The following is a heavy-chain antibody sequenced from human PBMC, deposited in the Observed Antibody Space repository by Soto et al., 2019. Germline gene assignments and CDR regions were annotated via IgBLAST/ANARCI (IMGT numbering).Heavy chain of an antibody. V-gene: IGHV4-59*01. J-gene: IGHJ4*02. Sequence: SEILSLTCTVSGGSISSYYWSWIRQPPGKGLEWIGYIYYSGSTNYNPSLKSRVTISVDTSKNQFSLKLSSVTAADTAVYYCVSSGWYSDYFDYWGQGTLVTVSS. CDR3: VSSGWYSDYFDY. CDR2: IYYSGST. D-gene: IGHD6-19*01. CDR1: GGSISSYY.